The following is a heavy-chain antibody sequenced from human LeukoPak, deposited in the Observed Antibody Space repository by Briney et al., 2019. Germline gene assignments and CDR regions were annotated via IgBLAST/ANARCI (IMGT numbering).Heavy chain of an antibody. V-gene: IGHV1-18*01. CDR3: ARKGTSVWVGFEI. J-gene: IGHJ3*02. CDR1: GYTFTSYG. CDR2: ITTHNGNT. Sequence: GASVKVSCKASGYTFTSYGISWVRQAPGQGLEWMGWITTHNGNTRYAQKVQGRVTMTTDTSTSIAYMELRSLTSDDTAVYYCARKGTSVWVGFEIWGQGTMVTVSS. D-gene: IGHD6-19*01.